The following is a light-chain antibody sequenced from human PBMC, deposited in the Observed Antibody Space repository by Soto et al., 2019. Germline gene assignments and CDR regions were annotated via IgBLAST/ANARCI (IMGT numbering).Light chain of an antibody. CDR1: QSVSSY. CDR3: QQRSNWLFT. V-gene: IGKV3-11*01. Sequence: EIVLTQSPATLSLSPGERATLSCRASQSVSSYLAWYQQKPGQAPRLLIYDASSRATGIPARFSGSGSGTDFTLNISSREPEDFAVYYCQQRSNWLFTFGPGTKVDIK. CDR2: DAS. J-gene: IGKJ3*01.